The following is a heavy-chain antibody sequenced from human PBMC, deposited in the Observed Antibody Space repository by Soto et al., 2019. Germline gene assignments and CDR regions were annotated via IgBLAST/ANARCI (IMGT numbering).Heavy chain of an antibody. J-gene: IGHJ4*02. CDR3: ATSYGNAWYTY. D-gene: IGHD6-13*01. CDR2: IYYSGST. Sequence: PSETLSLTCTVSGGSISSSRYYWGWIRQPPGKGLEWIGSIYYSGSTYYNPSLKSRVTISVDTSKNQFTLQLTSVTVEDTAVYYCATSYGNAWYTYWGQGTQVTVSS. V-gene: IGHV4-39*06. CDR1: GGSISSSRYY.